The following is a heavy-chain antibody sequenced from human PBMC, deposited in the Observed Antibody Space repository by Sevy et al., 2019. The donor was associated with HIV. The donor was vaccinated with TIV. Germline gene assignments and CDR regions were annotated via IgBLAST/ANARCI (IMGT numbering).Heavy chain of an antibody. CDR1: GFPFTNHR. J-gene: IGHJ5*02. CDR3: ARDREFYDHGEYGPTSAPDL. Sequence: GGSLRLSCEASGFPFTNHRVHWVRQAPGKGLAWVALMWFDGSNKYYAHSVKGRFTVSRDDSKNTLYLQMNSLRADDTAIYYCARDREFYDHGEYGPTSAPDLWGQGTLVTVSS. V-gene: IGHV3-33*08. D-gene: IGHD4-17*01. CDR2: MWFDGSNK.